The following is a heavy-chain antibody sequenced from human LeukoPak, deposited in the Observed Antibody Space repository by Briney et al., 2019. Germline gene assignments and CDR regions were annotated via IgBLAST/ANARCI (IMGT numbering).Heavy chain of an antibody. D-gene: IGHD6-13*01. V-gene: IGHV4-30-4*07. Sequence: SQTLSLTCAVSGGSISSGGYSWSWIRQPPGKGLEWIGYIYYSGSTYYNPSLKSRVTISVDTSKNQFSLKLSSVTAADTAVYYCARHIAAAGGRDYWGQGTLVTVSS. CDR1: GGSISSGGYS. J-gene: IGHJ4*02. CDR3: ARHIAAAGGRDY. CDR2: IYYSGST.